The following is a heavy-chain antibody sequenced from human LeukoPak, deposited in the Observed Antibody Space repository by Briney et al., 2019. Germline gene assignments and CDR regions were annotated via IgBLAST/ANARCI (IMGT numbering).Heavy chain of an antibody. CDR3: ARGRGGSPPLFDY. D-gene: IGHD1-26*01. V-gene: IGHV4-59*12. Sequence: SETLSLTCTVSRGSITDNYWSWIRQPPGKGPEWIGYVYYSGGGTNYNPSLKSRVTMSVDTSKNQFSLKLSSVTAADTAVYYCARGRGGSPPLFDYWGQGTLVTVSS. CDR2: VYYSGGGT. CDR1: RGSITDNY. J-gene: IGHJ4*02.